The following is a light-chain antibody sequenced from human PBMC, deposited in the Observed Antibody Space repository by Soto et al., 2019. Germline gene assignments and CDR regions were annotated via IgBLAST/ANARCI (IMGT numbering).Light chain of an antibody. CDR1: QSVSDN. Sequence: EIVMTQSPATLSVSPGERATLSCRASQSVSDNLAWYQQKPGQAPRLLIYGASTRATGIPARFSGSGSGTEFSLTISSLQSEDFAVYYCQRYSDWPPWTFGQGTKVDIK. V-gene: IGKV3D-15*01. CDR3: QRYSDWPPWT. CDR2: GAS. J-gene: IGKJ1*01.